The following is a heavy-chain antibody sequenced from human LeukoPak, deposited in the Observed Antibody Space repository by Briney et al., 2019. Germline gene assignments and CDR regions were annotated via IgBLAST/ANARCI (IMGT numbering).Heavy chain of an antibody. J-gene: IGHJ5*02. CDR3: ARHGTGYRSSPGLNRFDP. Sequence: SETLSLTCTVSGASIGSTSYYWGWVRQPPGKGLEWIGSIYSSGSTYYNPSLKSRVTISVDTSKNQFSLKLNSVTAADTAVYYCARHGTGYRSSPGLNRFDPWGQGTLVTVSS. V-gene: IGHV4-39*01. CDR2: IYSSGST. CDR1: GASIGSTSYY. D-gene: IGHD6-19*01.